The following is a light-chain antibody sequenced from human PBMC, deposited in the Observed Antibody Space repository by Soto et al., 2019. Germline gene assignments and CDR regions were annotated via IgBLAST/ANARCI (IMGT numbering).Light chain of an antibody. CDR2: GAS. CDR3: QQYNNWPFST. J-gene: IGKJ5*01. V-gene: IGKV3-15*01. Sequence: EIVMTQSPATLSVSPGERATLSCRASQSVRGNLAWYQQRPGQSPRLLIYGASSRGTGIPVRFSGSGSGTEFTLTISSLQSEDFAVYYCQQYNNWPFSTFGQGTRLEIK. CDR1: QSVRGN.